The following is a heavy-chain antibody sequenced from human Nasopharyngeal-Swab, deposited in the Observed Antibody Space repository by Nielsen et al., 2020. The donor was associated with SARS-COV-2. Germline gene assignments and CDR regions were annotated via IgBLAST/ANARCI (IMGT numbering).Heavy chain of an antibody. V-gene: IGHV3-30-3*01. Sequence: GGSLRLSCAASGFTFRSYAMHWVRQAPGKGLEWVAVISYDGSNKYYADSVKGRFTISRDNSKNTLYLQMNSLRAEDTAVYYCARAIYCSSTSCFGFDYWGQGTLVTVSS. CDR3: ARAIYCSSTSCFGFDY. CDR2: ISYDGSNK. CDR1: GFTFRSYA. D-gene: IGHD2-2*01. J-gene: IGHJ4*02.